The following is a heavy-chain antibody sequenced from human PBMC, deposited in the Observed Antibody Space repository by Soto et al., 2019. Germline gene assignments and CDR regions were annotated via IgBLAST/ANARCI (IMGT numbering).Heavy chain of an antibody. CDR1: GQSFSGHS. CDR2: INESGST. V-gene: IGHV4-34*01. CDR3: ARGSGIVALPGELEDVNYDY. J-gene: IGHJ4*02. D-gene: IGHD1-1*01. Sequence: QVQLQQRGAGLVKPSETLSLSCAVYGQSFSGHSWAWIRQPPGKGLEWIGEINESGSTYYNPSLKSRVTISTDTSKNQFSLKLSPVSAADTAAYFCARGSGIVALPGELEDVNYDYWGQGTLVNVSS.